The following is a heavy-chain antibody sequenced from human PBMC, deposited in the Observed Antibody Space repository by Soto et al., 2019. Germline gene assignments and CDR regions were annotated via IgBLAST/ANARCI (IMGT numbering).Heavy chain of an antibody. Sequence: GGSLRLSCAASGFTFSSYGMHWVRQAPGKGLEWVAVIWYDGSNKYYADSVKGRFTISRDNSKNTLYLQMNSLIAEDTAVYYCARGSPPTVTTGGYYYYYMDVWGKGTTVTVSS. V-gene: IGHV3-33*01. CDR1: GFTFSSYG. D-gene: IGHD4-17*01. CDR2: IWYDGSNK. CDR3: ARGSPPTVTTGGYYYYYMDV. J-gene: IGHJ6*03.